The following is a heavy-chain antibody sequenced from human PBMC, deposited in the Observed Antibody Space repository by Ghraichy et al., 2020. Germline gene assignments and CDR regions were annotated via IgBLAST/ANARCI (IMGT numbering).Heavy chain of an antibody. CDR1: GFPFSSHS. CDR3: ARGSTVVRFYYYGGMDV. J-gene: IGHJ6*02. CDR2: ITVSGRTI. V-gene: IGHV3-48*02. Sequence: GGSLRLSCVGSGFPFSSHSMNWVRQSPGRGLEWLSYITVSGRTISYADSVKGRFTISRDNARNTLYLEMNSLRDEDRAVYYCARGSTVVRFYYYGGMDVWDQGTTVTVSS. D-gene: IGHD4-23*01.